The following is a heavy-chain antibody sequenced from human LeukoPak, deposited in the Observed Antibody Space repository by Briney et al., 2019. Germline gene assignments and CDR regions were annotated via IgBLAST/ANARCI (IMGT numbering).Heavy chain of an antibody. D-gene: IGHD3-10*01. J-gene: IGHJ4*02. Sequence: ASVKVSCKASGYSFTAYYMHWVRQAPGQGLERMGWINPNSGDTNYAQRFQGRVTMTRDTSISTAYMDLSRMTSDDTAVYYCARVRPRIDGSGTSYLRLYYFDYWGQGTLVTVSS. CDR3: ARVRPRIDGSGTSYLRLYYFDY. CDR1: GYSFTAYY. V-gene: IGHV1-2*02. CDR2: INPNSGDT.